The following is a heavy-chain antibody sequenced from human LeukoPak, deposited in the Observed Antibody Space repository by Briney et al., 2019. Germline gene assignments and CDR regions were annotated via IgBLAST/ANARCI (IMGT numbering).Heavy chain of an antibody. CDR2: IYYSGST. J-gene: IGHJ3*02. Sequence: SETLSLTCTVSGGSISSSSYCWGWIRQPPGKGLEWIGSIYYSGSTYYNPSLKSRVTISVDTSKNQFSLKLSSVTAADTAVYYCARRDIVVVGAFDIWGQGTMVTVSS. CDR3: ARRDIVVVGAFDI. CDR1: GGSISSSSYC. V-gene: IGHV4-39*01. D-gene: IGHD2-2*01.